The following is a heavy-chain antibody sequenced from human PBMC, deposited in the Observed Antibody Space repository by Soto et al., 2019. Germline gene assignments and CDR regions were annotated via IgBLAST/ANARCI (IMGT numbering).Heavy chain of an antibody. CDR3: ARVEAVAGLYNYHGLDV. CDR2: IVPIFGTT. V-gene: IGHV1-69*12. CDR1: GGTFSNYA. Sequence: QVQLVQSGAEVKKPGSSVKVSCKVSGGTFSNYAIDWVRLAPGHGLEWMGGIVPIFGTTYYTQKFQGRATIIADDSTTTAYLEMSSLRSEVTAIYYCARVEAVAGLYNYHGLDVWGQGTAVTVSS. J-gene: IGHJ6*02. D-gene: IGHD6-19*01.